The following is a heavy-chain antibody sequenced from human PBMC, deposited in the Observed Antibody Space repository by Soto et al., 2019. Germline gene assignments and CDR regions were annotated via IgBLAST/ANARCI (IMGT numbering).Heavy chain of an antibody. D-gene: IGHD3-3*01. V-gene: IGHV1-58*01. Sequence: ASMKVFCKVFRFPFTSFSAHWVRQFRAQRLAWIGWIVVGSGKTNYAQKFEERVTITRHMSTSTAYMELSSLRSEDTAVYYCAADPHYDFWSDTNWFDPWGQGTLLTVSS. CDR1: RFPFTSFS. J-gene: IGHJ5*02. CDR3: AADPHYDFWSDTNWFDP. CDR2: IVVGSGKT.